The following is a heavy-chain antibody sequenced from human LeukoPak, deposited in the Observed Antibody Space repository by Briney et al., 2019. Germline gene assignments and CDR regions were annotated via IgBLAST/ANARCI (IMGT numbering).Heavy chain of an antibody. Sequence: PGGTLRLSCAASGFAFSSYGMSWVRQAPGKGLEWVSAISGSGGSTYYADSVKGRFTISRDNSKNTLYLQMNSLRAEDTAVYYCAKVSSGWWGYYYYYMDVWGKGTTVTISS. D-gene: IGHD6-19*01. CDR3: AKVSSGWWGYYYYYMDV. J-gene: IGHJ6*03. CDR2: ISGSGGST. CDR1: GFAFSSYG. V-gene: IGHV3-23*01.